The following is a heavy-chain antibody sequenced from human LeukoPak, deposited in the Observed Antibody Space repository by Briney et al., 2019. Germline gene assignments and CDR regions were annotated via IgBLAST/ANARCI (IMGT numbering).Heavy chain of an antibody. CDR2: IYYSGST. J-gene: IGHJ3*02. D-gene: IGHD5-18*01. CDR1: GGSISSSSYY. CDR3: ARDRSYNYDRYAFDI. V-gene: IGHV4-39*07. Sequence: SETLSLTCTVSGGSISSSSYYWGWIRQPPGKGLEWIGSIYYSGSTYYNPSLKSRVTISVDTSKNQFSLKLSSVTAADTAVYYCARDRSYNYDRYAFDIWGQGTMVTVSS.